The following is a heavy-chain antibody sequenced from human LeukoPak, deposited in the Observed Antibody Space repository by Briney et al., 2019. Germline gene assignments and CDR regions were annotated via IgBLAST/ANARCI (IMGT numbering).Heavy chain of an antibody. CDR1: GFTFSSYA. V-gene: IGHV3-23*01. Sequence: PGGSLRLSCAVSGFTFSSYAMSWVRQAPGKGLEWVSTISGDDAFTDYAYADSVRGRFTISRDKSKNTLYLQMNSLRAEDTAVYYCASLYCSSTSCKAGGYYYGMDVWGQGTTVTVSS. D-gene: IGHD2-2*01. CDR3: ASLYCSSTSCKAGGYYYGMDV. CDR2: ISGDDAFT. J-gene: IGHJ6*02.